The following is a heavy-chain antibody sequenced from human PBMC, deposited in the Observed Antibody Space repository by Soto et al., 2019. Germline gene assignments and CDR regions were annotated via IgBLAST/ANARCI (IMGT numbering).Heavy chain of an antibody. J-gene: IGHJ5*02. D-gene: IGHD2-21*01. CDR1: AGTSSRGAYY. CDR2: IYYRGSS. V-gene: IGHV4-31*02. Sequence: PPETLCDRWTVSAGTSSRGAYYWSWIRLHPGKGLEWVGYIYYRGSSYSNPSLKSRGTISLSTSKNQFSLKLSAVPAADTAVYYCARGRLWFFRRGPSDNWFAPWAHGT. CDR3: ARGRLWFFRRGPSDNWFAP.